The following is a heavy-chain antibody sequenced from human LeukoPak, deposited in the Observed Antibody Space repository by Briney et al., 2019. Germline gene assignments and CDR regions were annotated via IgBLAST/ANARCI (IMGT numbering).Heavy chain of an antibody. Sequence: PGGSLRLSCAASAFSLSDYGMNWVRQSAAKGLEWVSNISPNGGTKYYAGSVKRRVTIPRDNAKNSLYLQRNSLRAVDMGVYFCSKLGVASADSWGQGTLVTVSS. V-gene: IGHV3-48*03. CDR1: AFSLSDYG. CDR3: SKLGVASADS. D-gene: IGHD6-19*01. J-gene: IGHJ4*02. CDR2: ISPNGGTK.